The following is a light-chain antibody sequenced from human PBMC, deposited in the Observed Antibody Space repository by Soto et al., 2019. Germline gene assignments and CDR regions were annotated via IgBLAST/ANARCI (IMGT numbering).Light chain of an antibody. CDR3: QQRNDWPLT. CDR1: QSVGSSY. CDR2: GAS. V-gene: IGKV3D-20*02. Sequence: EIVLTQSPGTLSLSPGETATLSCRASQSVGSSYLAWYQQKPGQAPRLLIYGASSRATGIPDRFSGSGSGTDFTLTISSLEPEDFAVYYCQQRNDWPLTFGGGTKVDIK. J-gene: IGKJ4*01.